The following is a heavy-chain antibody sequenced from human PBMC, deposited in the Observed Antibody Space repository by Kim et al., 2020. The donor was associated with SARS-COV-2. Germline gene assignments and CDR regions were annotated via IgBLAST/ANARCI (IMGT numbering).Heavy chain of an antibody. J-gene: IGHJ6*02. CDR2: INHSGST. V-gene: IGHV4-34*01. CDR3: ARGRDGVADIVVVAAAMYYYYGMDV. D-gene: IGHD2-2*01. CDR1: GGSFSGYY. Sequence: SETLSLTCAVYGGSFSGYYWSWIRQPPGKGLEWIGEINHSGSTNYNPSLKSRVTISVDTSKNQFSLKLSSVTAADTAVYYCARGRDGVADIVVVAAAMYYYYGMDVWGQGTTVTVSS.